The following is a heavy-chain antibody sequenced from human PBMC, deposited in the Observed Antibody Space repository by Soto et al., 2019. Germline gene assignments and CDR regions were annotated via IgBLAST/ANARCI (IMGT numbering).Heavy chain of an antibody. D-gene: IGHD3-10*01. Sequence: SETLSLTCTVSGGSISSSSYYWGWIRQPPGKGLEWIGSIYYSGSTYYNPSLESRVTISVDTSKNQFSLKLSSVTAADTAVYYCARLWGYYGSGSDDYWGQGTLVTVSS. CDR3: ARLWGYYGSGSDDY. CDR1: GGSISSSSYY. CDR2: IYYSGST. V-gene: IGHV4-39*01. J-gene: IGHJ4*02.